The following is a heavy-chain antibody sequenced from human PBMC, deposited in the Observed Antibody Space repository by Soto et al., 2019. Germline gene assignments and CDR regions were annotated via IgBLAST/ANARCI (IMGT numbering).Heavy chain of an antibody. Sequence: PSETLSLTCAVYGGSFSGYYWSWIRQPPGKGLEWSGEINHSGSTNYNPSLKSRVTISVDTSKKQFSLKLSSVTAADTAVYYCARGRIMITFGGVIARTDFDYWGQGTLVTVSS. CDR1: GGSFSGYY. V-gene: IGHV4-34*01. J-gene: IGHJ4*02. CDR3: ARGRIMITFGGVIARTDFDY. CDR2: INHSGST. D-gene: IGHD3-16*02.